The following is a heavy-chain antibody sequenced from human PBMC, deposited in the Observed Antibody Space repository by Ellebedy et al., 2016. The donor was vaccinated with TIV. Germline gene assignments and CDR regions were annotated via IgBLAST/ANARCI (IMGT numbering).Heavy chain of an antibody. J-gene: IGHJ4*02. D-gene: IGHD4-23*01. Sequence: SVKVSCXASGGTFSSYAISWVRQAPGQGLEWMGGIIPIFGTANYAQKFQGRVTITADTSTSTAYMELRSLRSDDTAVYYCARERGGGRRDYWGQGTLVTVSS. CDR3: ARERGGGRRDY. V-gene: IGHV1-69*06. CDR2: IIPIFGTA. CDR1: GGTFSSYA.